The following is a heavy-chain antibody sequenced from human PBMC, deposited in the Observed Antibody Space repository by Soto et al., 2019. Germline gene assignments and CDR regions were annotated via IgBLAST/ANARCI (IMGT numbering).Heavy chain of an antibody. J-gene: IGHJ6*02. V-gene: IGHV6-1*01. CDR1: GDSVSSNSAA. Sequence: HSQTLSLTCAISGDSVSSNSAAWNWIRQSPSRGLEWLGRTYYRSKWYNDYAVSVKSRITINPDTSKNQFSLQLNSVTPEDTAVYYCARDSSIAVAGTNEAEHYYYYYGMDVWGQGTTVTVSS. CDR3: ARDSSIAVAGTNEAEHYYYYYGMDV. CDR2: TYYRSKWYN. D-gene: IGHD6-19*01.